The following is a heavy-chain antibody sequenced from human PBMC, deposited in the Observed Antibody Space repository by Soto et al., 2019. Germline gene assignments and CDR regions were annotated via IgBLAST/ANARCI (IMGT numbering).Heavy chain of an antibody. Sequence: SETLSLTCIVSGDSISSGGYYWSWLHHRPEKVLDWIGYTHCSNTTYYNPSLRSRVTISVNASKNQFSLKLYSVTAADTAVYYCAYGREVAFQYYYGLDVWGQGTTVTVSS. V-gene: IGHV4-31*03. J-gene: IGHJ6*02. D-gene: IGHD3-10*02. CDR1: GDSISSGGYY. CDR3: AYGREVAFQYYYGLDV. CDR2: THCSNTT.